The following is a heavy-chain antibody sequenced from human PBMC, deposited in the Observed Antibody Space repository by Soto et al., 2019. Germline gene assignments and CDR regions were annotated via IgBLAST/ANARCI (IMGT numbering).Heavy chain of an antibody. CDR3: AREVEWLRSAFDY. J-gene: IGHJ4*02. CDR2: ISYDGSNK. CDR1: GFTFCSYA. V-gene: IGHV3-30-3*01. D-gene: IGHD5-12*01. Sequence: QVQLVESGGGVVQPGRSLRLSCAASGFTFCSYAMHWVRQAPGKGLEWVAVISYDGSNKYYADSVKGRFTISRDNSKNTLYLQMNSLRAEDTAVYYCAREVEWLRSAFDYWGQGTLVTVSS.